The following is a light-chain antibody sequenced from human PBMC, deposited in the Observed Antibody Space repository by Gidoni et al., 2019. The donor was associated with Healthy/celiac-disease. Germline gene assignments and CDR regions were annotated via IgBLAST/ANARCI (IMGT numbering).Light chain of an antibody. CDR1: QDISNY. V-gene: IGKV1-33*01. J-gene: IGKJ2*01. CDR3: QQYDNLPLYT. CDR2: AAS. Sequence: DIQMTQSPSSLSASVGDRVTITCQASQDISNYLNWHQQKPGKAPKLLIYAASNLETGVPSRFSGSGSGTDFTFTISSLQPEDIATYYCQQYDNLPLYTFGQGTKLEIK.